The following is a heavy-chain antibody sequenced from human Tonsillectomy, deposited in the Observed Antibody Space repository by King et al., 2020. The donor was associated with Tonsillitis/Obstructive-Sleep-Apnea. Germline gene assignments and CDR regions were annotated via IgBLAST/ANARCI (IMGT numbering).Heavy chain of an antibody. J-gene: IGHJ4*02. Sequence: QLVQSGGGVVQPGRSLRLSCAASGFSFSSYGMHWVRQAPGKGLEWVAVIWYDGSNKYYADSVKGRFTISRDNSKNTLYLQMNNLRAEDTAVYYCARDGAAAESPFGYWGQRTLATVSS. CDR2: IWYDGSNK. CDR1: GFSFSSYG. CDR3: ARDGAAAESPFGY. V-gene: IGHV3-33*01. D-gene: IGHD2-15*01.